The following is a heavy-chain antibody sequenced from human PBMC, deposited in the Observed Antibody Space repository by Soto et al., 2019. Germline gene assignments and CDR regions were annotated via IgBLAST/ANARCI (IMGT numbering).Heavy chain of an antibody. D-gene: IGHD6-19*01. V-gene: IGHV4-4*07. CDR3: ARGPYSSGWYVVDY. Sequence: QVQLQESGPGLVKPSETLSLTCTVSGASISAYAWSWIRQPAGKGLEWIGRLCSSGNTNYNPSFKSRLTMSADTSKNQFSLKLSSVTAADTAVYYCARGPYSSGWYVVDYWGQGTLVTVSS. J-gene: IGHJ4*02. CDR1: GASISAYA. CDR2: LCSSGNT.